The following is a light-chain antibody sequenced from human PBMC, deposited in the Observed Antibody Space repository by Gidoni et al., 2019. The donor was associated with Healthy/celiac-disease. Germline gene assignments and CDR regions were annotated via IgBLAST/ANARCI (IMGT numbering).Light chain of an antibody. CDR1: KSVSSY. J-gene: IGKJ3*01. CDR3: QQRSNWPLEFT. V-gene: IGKV3-11*01. CDR2: DAS. Sequence: EIVLTQSPATLSLSPGERATLSCRASKSVSSYLAWYQQKPGQAPRLLIYDASNRATGIPARFSGSGSGTDFTLTISSLEPEDFAVYYCQQRSNWPLEFTFXPXTKVDIK.